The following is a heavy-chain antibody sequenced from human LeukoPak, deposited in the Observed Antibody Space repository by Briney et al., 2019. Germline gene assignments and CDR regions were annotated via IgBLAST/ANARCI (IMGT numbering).Heavy chain of an antibody. CDR2: IKQDGSEK. Sequence: GGSLRLSCAASGFTFSSYWMSWVRQAPGKGLEWVANIKQDGSEKYYVDSVKGRFTISRDNAKNSLYLQMNSLRAEDTAVYYCARAIVGVVRTFVHWGQGTLVTVSS. D-gene: IGHD3-3*01. CDR1: GFTFSSYW. V-gene: IGHV3-7*01. CDR3: ARAIVGVVRTFVH. J-gene: IGHJ4*02.